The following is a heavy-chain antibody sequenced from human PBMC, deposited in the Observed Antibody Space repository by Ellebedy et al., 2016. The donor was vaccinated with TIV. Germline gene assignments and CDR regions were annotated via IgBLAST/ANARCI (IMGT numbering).Heavy chain of an antibody. CDR2: IKQDGIEK. V-gene: IGHV3-7*01. CDR3: ARDLGSGWPFYYYYGMDV. J-gene: IGHJ6*02. Sequence: GESLKISCAASGFTFSSYWMSWVRQAPGKGLEWVANIKQDGIEKYYVDSVKGRFTISRDNAKNSLYLQMNSLRAEDTAVYYCARDLGSGWPFYYYYGMDVWGQGTTVTVSS. CDR1: GFTFSSYW. D-gene: IGHD6-19*01.